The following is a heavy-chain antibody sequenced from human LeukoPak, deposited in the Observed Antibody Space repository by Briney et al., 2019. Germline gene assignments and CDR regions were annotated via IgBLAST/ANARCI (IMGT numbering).Heavy chain of an antibody. CDR1: GFTFDDYG. CDR3: AKDGEMYGMDV. D-gene: IGHD2-21*01. J-gene: IGHJ6*02. Sequence: GGSLRLSCAASGFTFDDYGMSWVRQTPGKGLEWVSGVNWNGGSTGYADSVRGRFTISRDNSKNTLYLQMNSLRAEDTAVYYCAKDGEMYGMDVWGQGTTVTVSS. V-gene: IGHV3-20*04. CDR2: VNWNGGST.